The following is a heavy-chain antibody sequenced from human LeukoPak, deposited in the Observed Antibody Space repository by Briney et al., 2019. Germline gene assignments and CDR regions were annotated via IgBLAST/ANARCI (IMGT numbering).Heavy chain of an antibody. CDR2: ISGSGGST. Sequence: GGSLRLSCAASGFTFSSYAMSWVRQAPGKVLEWVSAISGSGGSTYYADSVKGRFTISRDNSKNTLYLQMNSQRAEDTAVYYCAKGGLLVASFDYWGQGTLVTVSS. V-gene: IGHV3-23*01. D-gene: IGHD5-12*01. CDR1: GFTFSSYA. CDR3: AKGGLLVASFDY. J-gene: IGHJ4*02.